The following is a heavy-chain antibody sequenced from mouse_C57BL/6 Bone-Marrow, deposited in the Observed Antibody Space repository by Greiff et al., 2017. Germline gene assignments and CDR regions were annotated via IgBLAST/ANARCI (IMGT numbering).Heavy chain of an antibody. CDR3: GPYDAWFAY. CDR1: GYTFTSYW. D-gene: IGHD2-12*01. J-gene: IGHJ3*01. CDR2: IFPGSGST. Sequence: VQLQQSGPELVRPGASVKLSCKASGYTFTSYWMQWVRQRPGQGLEWIGEIFPGSGSTYYNEKFKGKATLTVDTSSSTAYMQLRSLTSEDSAVCFCGPYDAWFAYWGQGTLVTVSA. V-gene: IGHV1-56*01.